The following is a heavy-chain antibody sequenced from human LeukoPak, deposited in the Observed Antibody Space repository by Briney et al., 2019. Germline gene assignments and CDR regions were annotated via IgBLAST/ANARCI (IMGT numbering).Heavy chain of an antibody. CDR3: ARDGTYYYGSGSYYNPRGYYYMGV. Sequence: SETLSLTCAVYGGSFSGYYWSWIRQPPGKGLEWIGEINHSGSTNYNPSLKSRVTISVDTSKNQFSLKLSSVTAADTAVYYCARDGTYYYGSGSYYNPRGYYYMGVWGKGTTVTISS. V-gene: IGHV4-34*01. CDR1: GGSFSGYY. J-gene: IGHJ6*03. CDR2: INHSGST. D-gene: IGHD3-10*01.